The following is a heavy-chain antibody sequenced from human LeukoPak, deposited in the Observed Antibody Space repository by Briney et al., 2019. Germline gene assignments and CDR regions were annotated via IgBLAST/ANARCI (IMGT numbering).Heavy chain of an antibody. V-gene: IGHV3-72*01. CDR1: GFTFSDHY. D-gene: IGHD4-17*01. CDR3: ARGDYGDYNGYFDY. Sequence: PGGSLRLSWAASGFTFSDHYMDWVRQAPGKGLEWVGRTRNKANSYTTEYAASVKGRFTISRDDSKNSLYLQMNSLKTEDTAVYYCARGDYGDYNGYFDYWGQGTLVTVSS. CDR2: TRNKANSYTT. J-gene: IGHJ4*02.